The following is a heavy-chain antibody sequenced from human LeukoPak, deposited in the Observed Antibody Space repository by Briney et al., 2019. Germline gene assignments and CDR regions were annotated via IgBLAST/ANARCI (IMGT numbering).Heavy chain of an antibody. CDR2: ISSSSSTI. Sequence: GRSLRLSCAASGFTFSSYSMNWVRQAPGKGLEWVSYISSSSSTIYYADSVKGRFTISRDNAKNSLYLQMNSLRAEDTAVYYCARDPSIAAAGRIDYWGQGTLVTVSS. D-gene: IGHD6-13*01. J-gene: IGHJ4*02. V-gene: IGHV3-48*04. CDR3: ARDPSIAAAGRIDY. CDR1: GFTFSSYS.